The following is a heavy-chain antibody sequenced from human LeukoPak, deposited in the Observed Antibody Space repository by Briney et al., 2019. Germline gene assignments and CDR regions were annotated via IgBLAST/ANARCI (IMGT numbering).Heavy chain of an antibody. J-gene: IGHJ4*02. V-gene: IGHV3-15*01. CDR1: GFTFSNAW. D-gene: IGHD1-14*01. CDR2: IRADGTT. Sequence: GGSLRLSCAASGFTFSNAWMSWVRQAPGKGLEWVARIRADGTTDYAAPVKGRFTISRDDSMNTLSLQMDSLKTGDTAVYYCAADGPSPLAQIDYWGQGTPVTVSS. CDR3: AADGPSPLAQIDY.